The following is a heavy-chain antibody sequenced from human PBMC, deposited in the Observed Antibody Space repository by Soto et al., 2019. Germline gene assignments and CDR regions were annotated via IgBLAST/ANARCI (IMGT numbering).Heavy chain of an antibody. CDR1: AFTFSNAW. Sequence: EVQLVESGGGLVEPGGSLTLSCAASAFTFSNAWMSWVRQAPGKGLEWVGRIRSKTDGGTADYTAPVKGRLIISRDDSKNTVSLQMNSLKTEDTDVYYCTTEGRDWGQGTLVTVSS. J-gene: IGHJ4*02. CDR3: TTEGRD. V-gene: IGHV3-15*01. CDR2: IRSKTDGGTA.